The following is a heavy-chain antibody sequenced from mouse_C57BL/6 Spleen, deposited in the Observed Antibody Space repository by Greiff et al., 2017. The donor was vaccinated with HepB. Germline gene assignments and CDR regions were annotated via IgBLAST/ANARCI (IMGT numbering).Heavy chain of an antibody. CDR2: IFPGSGST. CDR3: AREGTTVVEGPWFAY. V-gene: IGHV1-75*01. J-gene: IGHJ3*01. D-gene: IGHD1-1*01. CDR1: GYTFTDYY. Sequence: QVQLKQSGPELVKPGASVKISCKASGYTFTDYYINWVKQRPGQGLEWIGWIFPGSGSTYYNEKFKGKATLTVDKSSSTAYMLLSSLTSEDSAVYFCAREGTTVVEGPWFAYWGQGTLVTVSA.